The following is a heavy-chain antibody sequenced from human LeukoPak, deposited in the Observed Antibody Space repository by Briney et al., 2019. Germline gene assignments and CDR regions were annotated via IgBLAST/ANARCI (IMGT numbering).Heavy chain of an antibody. J-gene: IGHJ4*02. CDR3: ARGLVNYDFWSGSKD. D-gene: IGHD3-3*01. CDR2: VSYDGSNK. CDR1: GFTFSSYA. V-gene: IGHV3-30*04. Sequence: GGSLRLSCAASGFTFSSYAMHWVRQAPGKGLEWVAVVSYDGSNKYYADSVKGRFTISRDNSKNTLYLQMNSLRAEDTAVYYCARGLVNYDFWSGSKDWGQGTLVTVSS.